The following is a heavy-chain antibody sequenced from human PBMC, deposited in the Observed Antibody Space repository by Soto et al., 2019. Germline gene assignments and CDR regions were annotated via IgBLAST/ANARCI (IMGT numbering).Heavy chain of an antibody. V-gene: IGHV1-46*03. CDR1: GYTFTSYY. Sequence: GASVKVSCKASGYTFTSYYMHWVRQAPGQGLEWMGIINPSGGSTSYAQKFQGRVTMTRDTSTSTVYMELSSLRSEDTAVYYCARGTYSSSWYRPTLPDYWGQGTLVTVSS. J-gene: IGHJ4*02. CDR2: INPSGGST. CDR3: ARGTYSSSWYRPTLPDY. D-gene: IGHD6-13*01.